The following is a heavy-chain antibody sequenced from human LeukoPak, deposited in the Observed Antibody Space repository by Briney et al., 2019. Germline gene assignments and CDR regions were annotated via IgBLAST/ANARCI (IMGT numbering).Heavy chain of an antibody. V-gene: IGHV4-59*01. CDR1: GGSISSYY. J-gene: IGHJ4*02. Sequence: PSETLSLTCTVSGGSISSYYWSWIRQSPGKGLEWIGYILYSGSTNYNPSLKSRVTISVDTSKNQFSLKLSSVTAADTAVYYCAREEWELLPIFDYWGQGTLVTVSS. CDR3: AREEWELLPIFDY. CDR2: ILYSGST. D-gene: IGHD1-26*01.